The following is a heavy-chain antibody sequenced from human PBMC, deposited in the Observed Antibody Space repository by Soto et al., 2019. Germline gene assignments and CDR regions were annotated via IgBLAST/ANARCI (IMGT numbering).Heavy chain of an antibody. Sequence: QLVESGGGLVKPGGSLRLSCAASGFTFSGYTMNWVRLAPGTGLEWVSSITSSSTDIYYADSVKGRFTISRDNAENSLFLQSNSLRAEDTAAYYSARDTGFYGGPGKKYYSDMEMWWQGSRVTVTP. CDR2: ITSSSTDI. CDR1: GFTFSGYT. J-gene: IGHJ6*01. V-gene: IGHV3-21*01. CDR3: ARDTGFYGGPGKKYYSDMEM. D-gene: IGHD3-10*01.